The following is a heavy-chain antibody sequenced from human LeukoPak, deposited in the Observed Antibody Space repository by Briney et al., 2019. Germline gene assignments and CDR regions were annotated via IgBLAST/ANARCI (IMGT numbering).Heavy chain of an antibody. Sequence: GESLRLSCAASGFTFSTHDLNWVRQAPGKGLEWVSFISSRSSTIYYADSVKGRFTISRDNAKNSLYLQMNSLRAEDTAVYYCCTSPSFGSSWYQFNYWGQGALVTVSS. CDR1: GFTFSTHD. CDR3: CTSPSFGSSWYQFNY. CDR2: ISSRSSTI. J-gene: IGHJ4*02. D-gene: IGHD6-13*01. V-gene: IGHV3-48*04.